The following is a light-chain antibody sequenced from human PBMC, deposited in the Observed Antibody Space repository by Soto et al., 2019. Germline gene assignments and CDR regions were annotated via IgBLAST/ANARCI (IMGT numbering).Light chain of an antibody. CDR1: QSVNNN. Sequence: EILMTQSPATLSVSPGERATLSCRASQSVNNNLVWYQQKPGQAPRLLIYATSTRATGIPARFSGSGSGTELTLTISSLQSEDFAVYYCQHYNNWPPWTFGQGTKVEI. V-gene: IGKV3-15*01. CDR3: QHYNNWPPWT. CDR2: ATS. J-gene: IGKJ1*01.